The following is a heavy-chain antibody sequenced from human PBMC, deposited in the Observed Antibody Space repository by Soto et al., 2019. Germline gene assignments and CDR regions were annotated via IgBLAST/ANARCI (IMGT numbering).Heavy chain of an antibody. J-gene: IGHJ6*02. D-gene: IGHD6-6*01. CDR1: GFTFSSYS. CDR2: ISSSSSYI. V-gene: IGHV3-21*01. CDR3: ARSSSSSRYGYYYGMDV. Sequence: PDGCLRLSCAASGFTFSSYSMNWVRQATGKEMEWVSSISSSSSYIYYADSVKGRFTISRDNAKNSLYLQMNSLRAEDTAVYYCARSSSSSRYGYYYGMDVWGQGTTVTVSS.